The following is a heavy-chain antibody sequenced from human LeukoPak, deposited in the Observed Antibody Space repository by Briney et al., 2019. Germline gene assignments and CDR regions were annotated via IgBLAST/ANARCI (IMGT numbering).Heavy chain of an antibody. J-gene: IGHJ5*02. CDR2: ISGSGGST. D-gene: IGHD2-15*01. CDR1: GFTFSSYG. Sequence: PGGSLRLSCAASGFTFSSYGMSWVRQAPGKGLEWVSAISGSGGSTYYADSVKGRFTTSRDNSKNTLYLQMNSLRAEDTAVYYCAKEKVVVAASGWFDPWGQGTLVTVSS. V-gene: IGHV3-23*01. CDR3: AKEKVVVAASGWFDP.